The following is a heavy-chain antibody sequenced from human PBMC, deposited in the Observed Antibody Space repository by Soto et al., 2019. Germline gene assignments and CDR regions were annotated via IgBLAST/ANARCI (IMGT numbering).Heavy chain of an antibody. J-gene: IGHJ5*02. CDR2: IYYSGST. CDR1: GGSISSGGYY. D-gene: IGHD6-13*01. CDR3: AGQQLVSGWFDP. V-gene: IGHV4-31*11. Sequence: SETLSLTCAVSGGSISSGGYYWSWIRQHPGKGLEWIGYIYYSGSTYYNPSLKSRVTISVDTSKNQFSLTLSSVTAADTAVYYCAGQQLVSGWFDPWGQGTLVTVSS.